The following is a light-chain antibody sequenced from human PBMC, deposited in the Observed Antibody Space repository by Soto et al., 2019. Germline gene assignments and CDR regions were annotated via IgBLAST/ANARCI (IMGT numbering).Light chain of an antibody. V-gene: IGKV1-9*01. Sequence: IQLTQSPSSLSASVGDRVTITCRASQGISNYVAWYQQKPGKAPKLLIYAASTLQSGVPSRFGGSGSGTDFTLTISSLQPEDFATYYCQRLSHAFGGGTKVEIK. CDR1: QGISNY. J-gene: IGKJ4*01. CDR3: QRLSHA. CDR2: AAS.